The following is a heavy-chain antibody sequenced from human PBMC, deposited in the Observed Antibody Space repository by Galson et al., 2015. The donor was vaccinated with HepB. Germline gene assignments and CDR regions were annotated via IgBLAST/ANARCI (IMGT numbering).Heavy chain of an antibody. CDR1: GGTFSSYA. CDR2: IIPILGIA. CDR3: ARSPLVPRPHRNTPEGDY. Sequence: SVKVSCKASGGTFSSYAISWVRQAPGQGLEWMGRIIPILGIADYAQKFQGRVTITADKSTSTAYMELSSLRSEDTAVYYCARSPLVPRPHRNTPEGDYWGQGTLVTVSS. D-gene: IGHD6-13*01. J-gene: IGHJ4*02. V-gene: IGHV1-69*04.